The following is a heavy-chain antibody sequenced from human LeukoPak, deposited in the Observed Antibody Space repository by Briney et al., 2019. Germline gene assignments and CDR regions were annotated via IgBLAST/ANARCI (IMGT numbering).Heavy chain of an antibody. V-gene: IGHV3-33*08. Sequence: PGGSLRLSCAASRLLYSSQGMHWVRQAPGKGLEWVAVIWYDGSNKYYADSVKGRFTISRDNSKNTLYLQMNSLRAEDTAVYYCARDRSDFDYWGQGTLVTVSS. CDR2: IWYDGSNK. J-gene: IGHJ4*02. D-gene: IGHD2-15*01. CDR1: RLLYSSQG. CDR3: ARDRSDFDY.